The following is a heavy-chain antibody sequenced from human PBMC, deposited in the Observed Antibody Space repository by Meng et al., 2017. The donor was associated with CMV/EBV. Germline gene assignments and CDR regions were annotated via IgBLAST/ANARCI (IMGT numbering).Heavy chain of an antibody. V-gene: IGHV5-10-1*01. CDR2: IDPTDSYT. CDR1: GYNFPTYW. D-gene: IGHD6-19*01. CDR3: ARLRSSGWFLDY. J-gene: IGHJ4*02. Sequence: CKGSGYNFPTYWISWVRQMPGKGLEWMGRIDPTDSYTNYNPSFQGHVTISADKSITTAYLQWSSLKASDTAMYYCARLRSSGWFLDYWGQGTLVTVSS.